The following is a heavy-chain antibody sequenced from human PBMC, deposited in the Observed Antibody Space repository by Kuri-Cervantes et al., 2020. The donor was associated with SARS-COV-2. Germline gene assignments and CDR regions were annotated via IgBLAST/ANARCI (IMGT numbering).Heavy chain of an antibody. CDR3: ARENLAVVEGMDV. D-gene: IGHD2-15*01. J-gene: IGHJ6*02. Sequence: ASVKVSCKASGYTFTSYDINWVRQATGQGLEWMGWMNPNSGGTNYAQKFQGWVTMTRDTSISTAYMELSRLRSDDTAVYYCARENLAVVEGMDVWGQGTTVTVSS. V-gene: IGHV1-2*04. CDR2: MNPNSGGT. CDR1: GYTFTSYD.